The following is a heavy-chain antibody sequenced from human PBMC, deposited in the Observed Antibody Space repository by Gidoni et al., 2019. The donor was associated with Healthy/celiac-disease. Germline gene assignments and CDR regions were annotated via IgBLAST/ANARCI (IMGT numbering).Heavy chain of an antibody. D-gene: IGHD6-19*01. CDR2: ISSSSSYI. V-gene: IGHV3-21*01. CDR1: GFTFSSYS. CDR3: ARDIISGWTS. J-gene: IGHJ4*02. Sequence: EVQLVEAGGGLVKPGGALRLSCAASGFTFSSYSMNWVRQAPGKGLEWVASISSSSSYIYYADSVKGRFTISRDNAKTSLYLQMNSLRAEDTAVYYCARDIISGWTSWGQGTLVTVSS.